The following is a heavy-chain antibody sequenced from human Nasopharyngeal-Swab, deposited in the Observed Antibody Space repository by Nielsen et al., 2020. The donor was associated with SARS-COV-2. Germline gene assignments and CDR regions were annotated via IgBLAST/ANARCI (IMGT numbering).Heavy chain of an antibody. J-gene: IGHJ4*02. CDR2: TYDNGNT. CDR1: GASIANSTFY. CDR3: VRSSSWYYFDY. Sequence: SESLSLTCTVSGASIANSTFYWGWLRHTPGKGLEWIGNTYDNGNTYQNPSLKSRLTIAVDKAKNQFSLQLSSVTAADTAVYYCVRSSSWYYFDYWAQGTQVTVSS. D-gene: IGHD6-13*01. V-gene: IGHV4-39*01.